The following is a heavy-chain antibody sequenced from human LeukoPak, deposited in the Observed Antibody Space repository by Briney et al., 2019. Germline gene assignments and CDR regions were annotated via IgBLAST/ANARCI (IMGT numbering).Heavy chain of an antibody. D-gene: IGHD5-18*01. CDR1: GFTFRTYW. CDR3: ARYTWIQLWSDPFDY. CDR2: ISGSGGST. Sequence: AGGSLRLSCAASGFTFRTYWMSWVRQAPGKGLEWVSAISGSGGSTCYADSVKGRFTISRDNSKNTLYLQMNSLRAEDTAVYYCARYTWIQLWSDPFDYWGQGTLVTVSS. V-gene: IGHV3-23*01. J-gene: IGHJ4*02.